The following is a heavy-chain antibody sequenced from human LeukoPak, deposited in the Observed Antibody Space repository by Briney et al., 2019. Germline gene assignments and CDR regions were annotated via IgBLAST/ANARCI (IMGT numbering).Heavy chain of an antibody. CDR2: ISSSGSTI. J-gene: IGHJ6*04. V-gene: IGHV3-48*03. CDR3: ARSYCSSTSCYPQDYGMDV. Sequence: GGSLRLSCVASGFTFSSYEMNWVRQAPGKGLEWVSYISSSGSTIYYADSVKGRFTISRDNAKNSLYLQMNSLRAEDTAVYYCARSYCSSTSCYPQDYGMDVWGKGTTVTVSS. CDR1: GFTFSSYE. D-gene: IGHD2-2*01.